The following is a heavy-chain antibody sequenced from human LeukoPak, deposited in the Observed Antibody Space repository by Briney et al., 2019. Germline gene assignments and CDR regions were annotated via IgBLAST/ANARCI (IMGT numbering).Heavy chain of an antibody. CDR1: GGSISSSSYY. CDR3: ARHFGSLYDFPLYYYYYMDV. J-gene: IGHJ6*03. V-gene: IGHV4-39*01. CDR2: IYYSGST. Sequence: SETLSLTCTVSGGSISSSSYYWGWIRQPPGKGLEWIGSIYYSGSTYYNPSLKSRVTISVDTSKNQFSLKLSSVTAADTAVYYCARHFGSLYDFPLYYYYYMDVWGKGTTVTVSS. D-gene: IGHD5/OR15-5a*01.